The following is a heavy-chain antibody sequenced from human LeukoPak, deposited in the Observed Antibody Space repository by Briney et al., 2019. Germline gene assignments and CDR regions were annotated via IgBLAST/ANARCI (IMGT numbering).Heavy chain of an antibody. D-gene: IGHD5-18*01. CDR2: IYSGGST. J-gene: IGHJ4*02. Sequence: GGSLRLSCVASAFTFSSQSMTWVRQAPGKGLEWVSVIYSGGSTYYADSVKGRFTISRDNSKNTLYLQMNSLRAEDTAVYYCARHLGYSYGPDYWGQGTLVTVSS. CDR1: AFTFSSQS. CDR3: ARHLGYSYGPDY. V-gene: IGHV3-66*04.